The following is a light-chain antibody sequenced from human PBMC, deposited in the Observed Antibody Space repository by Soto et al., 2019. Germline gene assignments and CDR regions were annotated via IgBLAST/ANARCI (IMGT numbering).Light chain of an antibody. J-gene: IGLJ3*02. Sequence: QPVLTQSPSASASLGASVKLTCTLSSGHSTDSIAWHQQQPEKGPRYLMKLNSDGSHSKGDGMPDRFSGSSSGAERYLTISSLQSEDEAAYYCQTWGTGIQVFGGGTKLTVL. CDR2: LNSDGSH. CDR3: QTWGTGIQV. V-gene: IGLV4-69*01. CDR1: SGHSTDS.